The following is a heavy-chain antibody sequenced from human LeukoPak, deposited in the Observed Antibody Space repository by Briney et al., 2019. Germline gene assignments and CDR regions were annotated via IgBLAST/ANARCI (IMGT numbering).Heavy chain of an antibody. Sequence: SETLSLTCTVSGDSITSGTYYWTWLRQPAGRGLEWVGRVYSNGKTNYKPSLKRRVSISQNTEKNHFSLRLSSVTAADTAVYYCARSRASFAGRGYHSTDVWGKGTTVTISS. D-gene: IGHD5-12*01. CDR3: ARSRASFAGRGYHSTDV. CDR1: GDSITSGTYY. J-gene: IGHJ6*04. CDR2: VYSNGKT. V-gene: IGHV4-61*02.